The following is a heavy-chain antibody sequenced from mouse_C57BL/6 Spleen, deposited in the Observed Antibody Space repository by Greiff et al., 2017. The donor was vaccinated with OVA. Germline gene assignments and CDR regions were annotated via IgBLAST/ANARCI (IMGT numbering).Heavy chain of an antibody. CDR3: ARAYYSNVWFAY. CDR2: INPNNGGT. CDR1: GYTFTDYN. V-gene: IGHV1-18*01. J-gene: IGHJ3*01. Sequence: EVQLQQSGPELVKPGASVKIPCKASGYTFTDYNMDWVKQSHGKSLEWIGDINPNNGGTIYNQKFKGKATLTVDKSSSTAYMELRSLTSEDTAVYYCARAYYSNVWFAYWGQGTLVTVAA. D-gene: IGHD2-5*01.